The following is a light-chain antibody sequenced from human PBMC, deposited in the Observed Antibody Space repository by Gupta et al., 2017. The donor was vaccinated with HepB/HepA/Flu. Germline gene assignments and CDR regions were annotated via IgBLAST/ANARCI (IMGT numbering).Light chain of an antibody. J-gene: IGKJ1*01. CDR2: GAS. Sequence: EIVMTQSPATLSVSPGERATLSCRASLSVSSNLAWYQQKPGQAPRLRIYGASTRATGIPSRFSGSGSGTEFTLTISSLQSEDFAGYCCQQYNNWPPWTFGQGTKVEIK. V-gene: IGKV3-15*01. CDR3: QQYNNWPPWT. CDR1: LSVSSN.